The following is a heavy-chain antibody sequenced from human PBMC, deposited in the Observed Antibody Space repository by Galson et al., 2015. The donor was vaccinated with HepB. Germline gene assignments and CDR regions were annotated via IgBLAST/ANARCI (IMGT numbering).Heavy chain of an antibody. CDR1: GFTFSSYG. Sequence: SLRLSCAASGFTFSSYGMHWVRQAPGKGLEWVAVISYDGSNKYYADSVKGRFTISRDNSKNTLYLQMNSLRAEDTAVYYCAKTLKIPHYYYGMDVWGQGTTVTVSS. J-gene: IGHJ6*02. CDR3: AKTLKIPHYYYGMDV. V-gene: IGHV3-30*18. CDR2: ISYDGSNK.